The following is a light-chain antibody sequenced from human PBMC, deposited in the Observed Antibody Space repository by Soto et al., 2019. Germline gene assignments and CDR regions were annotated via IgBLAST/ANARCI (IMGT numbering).Light chain of an antibody. CDR1: KTISSW. J-gene: IGKJ1*01. CDR2: KAS. CDR3: HHHNSHSAA. Sequence: DIQMADSPGTLCGSIVGRVTITCRASKTISSWLAWYQQKPGKAPKLMIYKASTLKSGVTSRLSGSGSGTEFPLTPSSLPPDDFAPSYCHHHNSHSAAFGQGTKVDIX. V-gene: IGKV1-5*03.